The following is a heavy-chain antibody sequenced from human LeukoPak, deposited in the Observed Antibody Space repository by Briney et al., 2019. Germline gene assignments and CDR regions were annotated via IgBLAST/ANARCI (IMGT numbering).Heavy chain of an antibody. Sequence: SETLSLTCAVYGGSFSGYYWSWIRQPPGKGLEWIGEINHSGSTNYNPSLKSRVTISVDTSKNQFSLKLSSVTAADTAVYYCARGTYYDILAGYYISDGMDVWGQGTTVTVSS. CDR1: GGSFSGYY. CDR3: ARGTYYDILAGYYISDGMDV. V-gene: IGHV4-34*01. CDR2: INHSGST. D-gene: IGHD3-9*01. J-gene: IGHJ6*02.